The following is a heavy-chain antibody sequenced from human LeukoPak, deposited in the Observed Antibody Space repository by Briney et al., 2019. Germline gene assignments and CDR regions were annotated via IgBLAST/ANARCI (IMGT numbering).Heavy chain of an antibody. CDR2: IKQDGSEK. D-gene: IGHD6-13*01. Sequence: PGGSLRLSCAASGFTFSLYWMNWVRRAPGKGLEWVANIKQDGSEKNYVDSVKGRFTISRDNAKNSLYLQMNSLRAEDTAIYYCARSLPYGTTWYGRSDFWGQGTLVTVSS. J-gene: IGHJ4*02. CDR3: ARSLPYGTTWYGRSDF. CDR1: GFTFSLYW. V-gene: IGHV3-7*03.